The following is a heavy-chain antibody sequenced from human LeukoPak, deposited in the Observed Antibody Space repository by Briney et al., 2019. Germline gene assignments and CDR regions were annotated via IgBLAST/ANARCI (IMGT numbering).Heavy chain of an antibody. CDR2: ISYDGSNK. CDR1: GFTFSSYA. J-gene: IGHJ4*02. V-gene: IGHV3-30-3*01. Sequence: GGSLRLSCAASGFTFSSYAMHWVRQAPGKGLEWVAVISYDGSNKYYADSVKGRFTISRDNSKNTLYLQMNSLRAEDTAVYHCARERPREVVAYYFDYWGQGTLVTVSS. CDR3: ARERPREVVAYYFDY. D-gene: IGHD2-15*01.